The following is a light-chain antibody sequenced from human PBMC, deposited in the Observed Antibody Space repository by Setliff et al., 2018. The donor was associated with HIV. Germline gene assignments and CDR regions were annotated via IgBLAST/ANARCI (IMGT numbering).Light chain of an antibody. J-gene: IGKJ1*01. CDR1: QTVTSTY. V-gene: IGKV3-20*01. CDR2: GAS. Sequence: ELTQSPDTLSLSPGERATLSCRASQTVTSTYLGWYQQKPGQAPRLLIYGASTRAIGIPDRFSGSGSGTGFTLTISRLESEDFAVYYCQHYGSLPGTFGQGTKVDNK. CDR3: QHYGSLPGT.